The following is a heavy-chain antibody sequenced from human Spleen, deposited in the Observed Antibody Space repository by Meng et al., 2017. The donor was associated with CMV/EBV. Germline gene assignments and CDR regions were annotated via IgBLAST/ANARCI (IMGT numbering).Heavy chain of an antibody. CDR2: MYHSGDT. Sequence: SETLSLTCTVSGGSVSSGSYYWSWIRQPPGKGLEWIGSMYHSGDTYYNPSLKSRVTISVDTSKNQFSLKLISVTAADTAVYYCVRDRRYNWNYGVYYGMDVWGQGTTVTVSS. J-gene: IGHJ6*02. CDR1: GGSVSSGSYY. CDR3: VRDRRYNWNYGVYYGMDV. D-gene: IGHD1-7*01. V-gene: IGHV4-39*07.